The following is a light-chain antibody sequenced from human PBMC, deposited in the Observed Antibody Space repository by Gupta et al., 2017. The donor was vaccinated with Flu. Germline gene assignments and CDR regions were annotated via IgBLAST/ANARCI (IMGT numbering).Light chain of an antibody. CDR2: AAS. CDR1: QSVSGA. J-gene: IGKJ4*01. V-gene: IGKV3-11*01. CDR3: HQRYSWPPT. Sequence: EVVLTQSPGTLSLSPGERATLSCRAGQSVSGALAWYQQKPVQAPRLLIYAASKTATGIPARFSGSGSGTDFTLTIISREPEDFAVYYCHQRYSWPPTFGGGTKVEIK.